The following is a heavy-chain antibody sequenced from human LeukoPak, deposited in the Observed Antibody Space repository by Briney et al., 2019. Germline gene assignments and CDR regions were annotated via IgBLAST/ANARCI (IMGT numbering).Heavy chain of an antibody. V-gene: IGHV4-39*07. J-gene: IGHJ6*02. D-gene: IGHD2-21*01. CDR3: ARDRVRTDYYGMDV. CDR2: IFYSGST. Sequence: KPSETLSLTCTVSGGSISSSSYYWGWIRQPPGKGLEWIGSIFYSGSTYYNPSLKSRVTISVDTSKNQFSLKLSSVTAADTAVYYCARDRVRTDYYGMDVWGQGTTVTVSS. CDR1: GGSISSSSYY.